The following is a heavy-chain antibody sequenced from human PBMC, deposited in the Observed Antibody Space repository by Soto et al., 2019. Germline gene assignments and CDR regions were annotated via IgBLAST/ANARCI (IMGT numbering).Heavy chain of an antibody. CDR2: INAGNGNT. CDR1: GYTFTSYA. V-gene: IGHV1-3*01. CDR3: ARDIATVTTFLGVYPLYFQH. J-gene: IGHJ1*01. D-gene: IGHD4-17*01. Sequence: ASVKVSCKASGYTFTSYAMHWVRQAPGQRLEWMGWINAGNGNTKYSQKFQGRVTITRDTSASTAYMELSSLRSEDTAVYYCARDIATVTTFLGVYPLYFQHWGQGTLVTVSS.